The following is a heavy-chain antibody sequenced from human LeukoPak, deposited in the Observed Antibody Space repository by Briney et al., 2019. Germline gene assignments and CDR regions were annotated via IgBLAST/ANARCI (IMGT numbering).Heavy chain of an antibody. CDR1: GFTFSSYA. Sequence: GGSLRLSCTASGFTFSSYAMSWVRQAPGKGLEWVSSLSGSGDNTYYAASVKGRFTISRDNSKNTLFLQMTSLRAEDTALYYCAKVIRGADSSGWYGPSDCWGQGTLVTVSS. CDR2: LSGSGDNT. CDR3: AKVIRGADSSGWYGPSDC. V-gene: IGHV3-23*01. J-gene: IGHJ4*02. D-gene: IGHD6-19*01.